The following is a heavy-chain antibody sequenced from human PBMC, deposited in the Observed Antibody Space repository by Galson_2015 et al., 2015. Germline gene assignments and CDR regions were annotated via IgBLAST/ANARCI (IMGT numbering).Heavy chain of an antibody. CDR3: ARLRGAAQFSYYFDY. CDR2: IYYSGST. J-gene: IGHJ4*02. V-gene: IGHV4-39*01. CDR1: GGSISSSSYY. D-gene: IGHD6-13*01. Sequence: ETLSLTCTVSGGSISSSSYYWGWIRQPPGKGLEWIGSIYYSGSTYYNPSLKSRVTISVDTSKNQFSLKLSSVTAADTAVYYCARLRGAAQFSYYFDYWGQGTLVTVSS.